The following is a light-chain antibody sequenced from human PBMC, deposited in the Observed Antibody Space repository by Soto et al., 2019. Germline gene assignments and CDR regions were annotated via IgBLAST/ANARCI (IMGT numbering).Light chain of an antibody. J-gene: IGLJ1*01. CDR2: EVT. V-gene: IGLV2-8*01. Sequence: QSALTQPPSASGSPGQSVRISCTGTRRDVGGYNYVAWYQQHPGKAPKLIIYEVTKRPSGVPDRFSGSKSGNTASLTVSGLQAEDGADYYCSSYVGNDVFVFGTGTKLTVL. CDR3: SSYVGNDVFV. CDR1: RRDVGGYNY.